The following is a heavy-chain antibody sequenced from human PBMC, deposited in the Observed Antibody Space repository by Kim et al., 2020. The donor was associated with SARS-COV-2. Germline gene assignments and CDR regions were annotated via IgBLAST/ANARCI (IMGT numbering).Heavy chain of an antibody. CDR1: GFIFGDYA. V-gene: IGHV3-49*03. CDR2: IRSKVYGGTT. J-gene: IGHJ3*01. Sequence: GGSLRLSCTASGFIFGDYAMSWFRQAPGKGLEWVGFIRSKVYGGTTEYAASVKGRFTISRDDSKSIAYLQMNSLKTEDTAMYYCTRDINDILTGYYRPDAFDVWGQGTMVTVSS. D-gene: IGHD3-9*01. CDR3: TRDINDILTGYYRPDAFDV.